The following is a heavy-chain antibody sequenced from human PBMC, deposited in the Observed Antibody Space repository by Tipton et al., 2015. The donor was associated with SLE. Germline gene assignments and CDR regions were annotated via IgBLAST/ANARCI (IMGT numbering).Heavy chain of an antibody. CDR3: AKGAQYYYDSSGYTAEYFQH. V-gene: IGHV3-11*01. J-gene: IGHJ1*01. CDR1: GFTFSDYY. CDR2: ISSSGSTI. Sequence: SLRLSCAASGFTFSDYYMSWIRQAPGKGLEWVSYISSSGSTIYYADSVKGRFTISRDNSKNTLYLQMNSLRAEDTAVYYCAKGAQYYYDSSGYTAEYFQHWGQGTLVTVSS. D-gene: IGHD3-22*01.